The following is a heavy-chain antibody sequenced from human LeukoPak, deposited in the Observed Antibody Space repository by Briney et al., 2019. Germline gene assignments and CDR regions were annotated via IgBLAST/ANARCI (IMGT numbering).Heavy chain of an antibody. D-gene: IGHD2-8*01. V-gene: IGHV4-59*01. CDR1: GGSISSYY. J-gene: IGHJ6*03. CDR2: IYYSGST. Sequence: PSETLSLTCTVSGGSISSYYWSSIRQPPGKGLEWIGYIYYSGSTNYTPSLKSRVTISVDTSKNQFSLKLSSVTAADTAVYYCARDNGLYYYYMDVWGKGTTVTVSS. CDR3: ARDNGLYYYYMDV.